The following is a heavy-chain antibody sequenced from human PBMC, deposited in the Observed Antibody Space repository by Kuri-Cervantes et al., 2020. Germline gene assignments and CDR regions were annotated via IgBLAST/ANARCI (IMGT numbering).Heavy chain of an antibody. CDR3: ARHSDSSGYNSPLGY. Sequence: GESLKSSCAASGFTFSSYSMNWVRQAPGKGLEWVSSISSSSSYIYYADSVKGRFTISRDNAKNSLYLQMNSLRAEDTAVYYCARHSDSSGYNSPLGYWGQGTLVTVSS. V-gene: IGHV3-21*01. CDR1: GFTFSSYS. D-gene: IGHD3-22*01. J-gene: IGHJ4*02. CDR2: ISSSSSYI.